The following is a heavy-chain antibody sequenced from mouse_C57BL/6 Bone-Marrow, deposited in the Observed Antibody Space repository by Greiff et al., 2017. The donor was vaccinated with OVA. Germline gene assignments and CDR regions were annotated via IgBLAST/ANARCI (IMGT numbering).Heavy chain of an antibody. CDR3: ARSRNSSGYGFAY. V-gene: IGHV1-69*01. CDR2: IDPSDSYT. CDR1: GYTFTSYW. J-gene: IGHJ3*01. Sequence: QVQLQQSGAELVMPGASVKLSCKASGYTFTSYWMHWVKQRPGQGLEWIGEIDPSDSYTNYNQKFKGKSTLTVDKSSSTAYMQLSSLTSEDSAVYYCARSRNSSGYGFAYWGQGTLVTVSA. D-gene: IGHD3-2*02.